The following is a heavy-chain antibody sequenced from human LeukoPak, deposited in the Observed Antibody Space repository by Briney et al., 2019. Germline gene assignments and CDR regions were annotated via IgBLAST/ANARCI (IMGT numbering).Heavy chain of an antibody. CDR3: ARGGGYDSSGYYVY. Sequence: GGSLRLSCAASGFTFSSYAMHWVRQAPGKGLEWVAVVSYDGSNKYYADSVKGRFTISRDNSKNTLYLQMSSLRAEDTAVYYCARGGGYDSSGYYVYWGQGTLVTVSS. J-gene: IGHJ4*02. V-gene: IGHV3-30-3*01. D-gene: IGHD3-22*01. CDR2: VSYDGSNK. CDR1: GFTFSSYA.